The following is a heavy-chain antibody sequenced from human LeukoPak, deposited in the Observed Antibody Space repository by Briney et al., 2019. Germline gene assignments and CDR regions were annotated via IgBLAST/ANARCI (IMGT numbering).Heavy chain of an antibody. CDR3: ARAAYSSTWYSRYFDL. D-gene: IGHD6-13*01. J-gene: IGHJ2*01. CDR1: GFTFRSYD. Sequence: GGSLTLSCAASGFTFRSYDMHWVRQATGKGLEWVSGIGTPGEIYYPGSVKGRFTIPRENAKNSLYLQMNSLRAGDTAVYYCARAAYSSTWYSRYFDLWGRGTLVTVSS. CDR2: IGTPGEI. V-gene: IGHV3-13*01.